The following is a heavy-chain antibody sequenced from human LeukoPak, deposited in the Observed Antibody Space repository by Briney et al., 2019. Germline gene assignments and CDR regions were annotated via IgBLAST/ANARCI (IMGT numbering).Heavy chain of an antibody. J-gene: IGHJ4*02. CDR2: ISGRGGST. D-gene: IGHD6-19*01. V-gene: IGHV3-23*01. CDR1: GFTFSSYA. CDR3: ARGPRAYTSGWYYFDY. Sequence: GGSLRLSCAASGFTFSSYAMSWVRQAPGKGLEWVSAISGRGGSTYYADSVKGRFTISRDNSKNTLYLQMNSLRAEDTAVYYCARGPRAYTSGWYYFDYWGQGTLVTVSS.